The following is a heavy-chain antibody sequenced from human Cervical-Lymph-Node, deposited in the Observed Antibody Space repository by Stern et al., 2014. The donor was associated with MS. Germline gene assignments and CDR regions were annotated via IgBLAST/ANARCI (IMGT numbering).Heavy chain of an antibody. CDR2: IYYSGST. V-gene: IGHV4-59*01. CDR1: GGSISSYY. D-gene: IGHD6-13*01. CDR3: ARGYSSSWYWFDS. J-gene: IGHJ5*01. Sequence: QLQLQESGPGLVKPSETLSLTCTVSGGSISSYYLSWIRQPPGKGLEWIGYIYYSGSTNYNPSLKSRVTISVDTSKNQFSLKLSSVTAADTAVYFCARGYSSSWYWFDSWGQGTQVTVSS.